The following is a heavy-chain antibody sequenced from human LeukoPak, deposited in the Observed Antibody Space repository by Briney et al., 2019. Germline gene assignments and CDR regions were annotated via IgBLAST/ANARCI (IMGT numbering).Heavy chain of an antibody. V-gene: IGHV3-9*01. Sequence: GGSLRLSCAGSGFTFDDYAMHWVRQAPGKGLEWAAGITWNRDNIGYGDSVKGRFTISRDNVKNVLYLQMNSLRPEDTALYYCAKDLSSAITSALVLDVWGQGTTVTVS. CDR2: ITWNRDNI. CDR1: GFTFDDYA. J-gene: IGHJ6*02. D-gene: IGHD3-22*01. CDR3: AKDLSSAITSALVLDV.